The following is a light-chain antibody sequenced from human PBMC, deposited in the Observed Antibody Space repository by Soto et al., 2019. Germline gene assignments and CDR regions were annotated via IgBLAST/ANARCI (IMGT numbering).Light chain of an antibody. J-gene: IGLJ3*02. CDR1: TGAVTSGNY. V-gene: IGLV7-43*01. CDR2: TTN. Sequence: QTVVTQEPSLTVSPGGTVTLTCASSTGAVTSGNYPSWFQQKPGQTPRTLIYTTNSRHCWTPARFSGSLLGGKAALTLSGVQPEDEAEYYCLLYYGGAQLVFGGGTKLTVL. CDR3: LLYYGGAQLV.